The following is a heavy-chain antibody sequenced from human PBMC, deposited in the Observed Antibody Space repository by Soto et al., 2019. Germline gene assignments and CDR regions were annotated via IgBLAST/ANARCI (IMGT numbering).Heavy chain of an antibody. J-gene: IGHJ4*02. CDR3: AKSQSPRGSSSWYALDY. Sequence: EVQLLESGGGLVQPGGSLRLSCAASGFTFSSYAMSWVRQAPGKGLEWVSAISGSGGSTYYADSVKGRFTISRDNSKNTLYLQMNSLRAEDTAVYYCAKSQSPRGSSSWYALDYWGQGTLVTVSS. D-gene: IGHD6-13*01. CDR2: ISGSGGST. V-gene: IGHV3-23*01. CDR1: GFTFSSYA.